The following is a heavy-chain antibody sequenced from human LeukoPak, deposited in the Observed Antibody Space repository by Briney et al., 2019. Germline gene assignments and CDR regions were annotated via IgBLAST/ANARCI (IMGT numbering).Heavy chain of an antibody. CDR3: ARSAQQLAYDAFDI. J-gene: IGHJ3*02. Sequence: SETLSLTCTVSGGSISSYYWSWIRQPPGKGLEWIGYIYYSGSTNYNPSLKSRVTISVDTSKNQFSLKLSSVTAADTAVYYCARSAQQLAYDAFDIWGQGTMVTVSS. D-gene: IGHD6-13*01. CDR2: IYYSGST. V-gene: IGHV4-59*01. CDR1: GGSISSYY.